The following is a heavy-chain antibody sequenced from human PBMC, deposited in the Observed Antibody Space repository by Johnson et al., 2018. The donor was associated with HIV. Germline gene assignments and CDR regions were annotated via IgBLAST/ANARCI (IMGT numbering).Heavy chain of an antibody. CDR2: INWNGGRI. D-gene: IGHD6-13*01. CDR1: GFTFDEYA. CDR3: ARARDRSSSRDAFDI. V-gene: IGHV3-20*04. Sequence: VQLVEFGGGVVRPGGSLRLSCGASGFTFDEYAMSWVRQGPGKGLEWVSGINWNGGRIGYADSVKGRFTISRDNAKNSLYLQMNSLRAEDTALYYCARARDRSSSRDAFDIWGQGTMVTVSS. J-gene: IGHJ3*02.